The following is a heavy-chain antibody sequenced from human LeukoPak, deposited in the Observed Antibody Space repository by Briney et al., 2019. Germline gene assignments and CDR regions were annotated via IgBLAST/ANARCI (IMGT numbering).Heavy chain of an antibody. CDR2: INPRGST. Sequence: KPSETLSLTCGVSGGSFSSHYWTWIRQPPGKGLEWIGEINPRGSTNYNPSLESRVTVSADTSRNQLSLSLTSVTAADTAVYYCARDRVGGTRETDAFDIWGQGTMVTVSS. D-gene: IGHD2-2*01. J-gene: IGHJ3*02. CDR1: GGSFSSHY. CDR3: ARDRVGGTRETDAFDI. V-gene: IGHV4-34*01.